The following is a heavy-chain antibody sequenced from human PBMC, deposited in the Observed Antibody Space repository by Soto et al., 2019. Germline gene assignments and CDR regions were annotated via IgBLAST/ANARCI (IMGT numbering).Heavy chain of an antibody. D-gene: IGHD3-9*01. CDR3: ARDFERSAIGP. Sequence: PSETLSLTCVVSGAYISGGESYCFWIRKPPGKGLEWIGYIAYSGDTYYNPSLRRRVTISADRSENKFSLTLKSETAADTAVYFCARDFERSAIGPWGQGTSVTVSS. CDR2: IAYSGDT. CDR1: GAYISGGESY. V-gene: IGHV4-31*11. J-gene: IGHJ5*02.